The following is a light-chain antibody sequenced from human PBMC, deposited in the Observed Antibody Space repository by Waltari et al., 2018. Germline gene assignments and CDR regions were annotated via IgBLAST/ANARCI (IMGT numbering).Light chain of an antibody. V-gene: IGLV2-14*03. J-gene: IGLJ1*01. CDR2: DVS. Sequence: QSALTQTAPVSGSPGQSITISCTGTSRHVGAYNHVPWYQQNPGKAPKVMIYDVSNRPSGVSNRFSGSKSGNTASLSISGLQAEDEADYYCSSFTTSSTYVFGTGTKVTVL. CDR1: SRHVGAYNH. CDR3: SSFTTSSTYV.